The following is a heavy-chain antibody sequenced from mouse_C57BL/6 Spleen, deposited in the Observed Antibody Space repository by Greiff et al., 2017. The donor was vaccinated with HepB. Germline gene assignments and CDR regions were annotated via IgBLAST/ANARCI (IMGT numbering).Heavy chain of an antibody. V-gene: IGHV5-4*01. Sequence: EVQLVESGGGLVKPGGSLKLSCAASGFTFSSYAMSWVRQTPEKRLEWVATISDGGSYTYYPDNVKGRFTISRDNAKNNLYLQMSHLKSEDTAMYYCARDRRGGSSFDYWGQGTTLTVSS. J-gene: IGHJ2*01. CDR1: GFTFSSYA. D-gene: IGHD1-1*01. CDR3: ARDRRGGSSFDY. CDR2: ISDGGSYT.